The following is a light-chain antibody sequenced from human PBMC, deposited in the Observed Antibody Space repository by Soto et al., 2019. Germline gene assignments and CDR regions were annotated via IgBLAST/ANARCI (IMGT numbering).Light chain of an antibody. V-gene: IGKV1-9*01. J-gene: IGKJ4*01. CDR2: AAS. CDR1: QDISSS. CDR3: QQVNSFPPFT. Sequence: EIQLTQSPSFLSASVGDRVTITCRASQDISSSLAWYQQKPGKAPKILMYAASSLESWVPSRFSGSGSGTEFTLTISSMQADDFATYYCQQVNSFPPFTFGGGTTVEIK.